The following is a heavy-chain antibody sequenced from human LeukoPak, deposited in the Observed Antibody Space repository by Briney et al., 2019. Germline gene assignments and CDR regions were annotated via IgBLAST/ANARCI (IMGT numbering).Heavy chain of an antibody. V-gene: IGHV4-38-2*01. J-gene: IGHJ4*02. Sequence: PSETLSLTCAVSGYSISSGYYWGWIRPPPGKGLEWIGSIYHSGSTYYNPSLKSRVTISVDTSKNQFSLKLSSVTAADTAVYYCARAVGGYYDSSGYPDYWGQGTLVTVSS. CDR3: ARAVGGYYDSSGYPDY. CDR1: GYSISSGYY. CDR2: IYHSGST. D-gene: IGHD3-22*01.